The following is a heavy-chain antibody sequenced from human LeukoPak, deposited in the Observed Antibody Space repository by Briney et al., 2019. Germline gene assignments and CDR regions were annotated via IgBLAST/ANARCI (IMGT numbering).Heavy chain of an antibody. Sequence: PGGSLRLSCSASGFTFSSYAMHWVRQAPGKGLEYVSAISSNGGSTYYADSVKGRFTISRDNSKNTLYLQMNSLRAEDTAVYYCAKVPVRYYYDSSGYDLDYWGQGTLVTVSS. CDR1: GFTFSSYA. J-gene: IGHJ4*02. CDR3: AKVPVRYYYDSSGYDLDY. D-gene: IGHD3-22*01. CDR2: ISSNGGST. V-gene: IGHV3-64*04.